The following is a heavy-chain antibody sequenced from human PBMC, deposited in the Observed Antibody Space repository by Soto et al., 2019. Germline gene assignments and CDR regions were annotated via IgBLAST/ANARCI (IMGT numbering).Heavy chain of an antibody. D-gene: IGHD1-20*01. V-gene: IGHV4-61*01. CDR3: VRDDITPRPGYFDY. CDR2: VYYSASS. J-gene: IGHJ4*02. Sequence: QVQLQESGPGLAKPSETLSLTCTVSGGSVSSGSYYWNWFRQPPVKGLEWIGYVYYSASSNYNPTLKSRVHRPLATSKNEFPLKGKSVTAADAAVYYCVRDDITPRPGYFDYWGQETLVTVSS. CDR1: GGSVSSGSYY.